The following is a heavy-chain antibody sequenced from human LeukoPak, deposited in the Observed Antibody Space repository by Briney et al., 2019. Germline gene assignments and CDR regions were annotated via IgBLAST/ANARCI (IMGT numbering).Heavy chain of an antibody. CDR1: GYTFTSYD. CDR2: MNPNSGNT. Sequence: ASVKVSCKASGYTFTSYDINWVRQATGQGLEWMGWMNPNSGNTGYAQKFQGRVTITRNTSISTAYMELSSLRSEDTAVYYCWSDGYNLGDAFDIWGQGTMVTVSS. D-gene: IGHD5-24*01. V-gene: IGHV1-8*03. CDR3: WSDGYNLGDAFDI. J-gene: IGHJ3*02.